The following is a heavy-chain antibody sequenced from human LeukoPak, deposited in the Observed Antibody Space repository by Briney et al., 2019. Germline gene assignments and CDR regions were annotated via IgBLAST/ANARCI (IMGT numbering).Heavy chain of an antibody. CDR3: AKVRRAYNWNGPTVDY. Sequence: GGSLRLSCAASGSTFSSYAMSWVRQAPGKGLEWVSAISGSGGSTYYADSVKGRFTISRDNSKNTLYLQMNRRPAETTVVYYWAKVRRAYNWNGPTVDYWGQGTLVTVSS. V-gene: IGHV3-23*01. D-gene: IGHD1-1*01. CDR2: ISGSGGST. J-gene: IGHJ4*02. CDR1: GSTFSSYA.